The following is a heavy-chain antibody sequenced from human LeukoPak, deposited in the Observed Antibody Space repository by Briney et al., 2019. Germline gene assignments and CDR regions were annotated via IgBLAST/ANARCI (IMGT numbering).Heavy chain of an antibody. J-gene: IGHJ4*02. CDR2: IYYSGST. CDR3: ARRGYSYGYKYYFDY. CDR1: GGSISSSSYY. V-gene: IGHV4-39*01. D-gene: IGHD5-18*01. Sequence: PSETLSLTCTVSGGSISSSSYYWGWIRQPPGKGLEWIGSIYYSGSTYYKPSLKSRVTISVDTSKNQFSLKLSSVTAADTAVYYCARRGYSYGYKYYFDYWGQGTLVTVSS.